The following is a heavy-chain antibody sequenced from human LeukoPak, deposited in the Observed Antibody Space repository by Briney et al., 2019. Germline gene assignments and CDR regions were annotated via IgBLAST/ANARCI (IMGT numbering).Heavy chain of an antibody. CDR2: IYTGGST. D-gene: IGHD6-13*01. CDR3: ARDRPAIAATGKWFDP. CDR1: GGSISSYY. J-gene: IGHJ5*02. V-gene: IGHV4-4*07. Sequence: PSETLSLTCTVSGGSISSYYWSWIRQPAGKGLEWIGRIYTGGSTNYNPSLKSRVTMSVDTSKNQFSLQLTSVTAADTAVYYCARDRPAIAATGKWFDPWGQGTLVTVFS.